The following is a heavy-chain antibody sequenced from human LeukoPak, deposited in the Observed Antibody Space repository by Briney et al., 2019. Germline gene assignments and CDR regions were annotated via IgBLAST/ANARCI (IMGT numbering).Heavy chain of an antibody. CDR2: IRQDGSEK. Sequence: GGSLRLSCAASGFTFSSYWMSWVRQAPGKGLEWVANIRQDGSEKYYVDSVKGRFTISRDNAKNSLYLQMNSLRAEDTAVYYCARDSAEDAFDIWGQGTMVTVSS. V-gene: IGHV3-7*03. J-gene: IGHJ3*02. CDR1: GFTFSSYW. CDR3: ARDSAEDAFDI.